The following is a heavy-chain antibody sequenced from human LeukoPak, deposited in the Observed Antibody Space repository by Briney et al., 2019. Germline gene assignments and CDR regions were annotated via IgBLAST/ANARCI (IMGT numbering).Heavy chain of an antibody. CDR3: CPQRKSADLYHYKDG. CDR1: GFTFSSYG. J-gene: IGHJ6*03. V-gene: IGHV3-33*01. D-gene: IGHD6-19*01. CDR2: IWYDGSNK. Sequence: QSWGSLRLSCAASGFTFSSYGMHWVRQAPGKGLEWVAVIWYDGSNKYYADSVKGRFTISRDNSKNTLYLQMNSLRAEDTAVYYLCPQRKSADLYHYKDGRGKGTTGTV.